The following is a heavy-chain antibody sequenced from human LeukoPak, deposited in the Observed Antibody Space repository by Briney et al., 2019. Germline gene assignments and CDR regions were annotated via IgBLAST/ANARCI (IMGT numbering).Heavy chain of an antibody. Sequence: PSQTLSLTCTVSGGSISSGSYYWSWIRQPAGKGLEWIGRIYTSGSTNYNPSLRSRVTISVDTSKNQFSLKLSSVTAADTAVYYCARAALTRGIGYYYYYMDVWGKGTTVTVSS. J-gene: IGHJ6*03. CDR1: GGSISSGSYY. V-gene: IGHV4-61*02. CDR3: ARAALTRGIGYYYYYMDV. D-gene: IGHD3-10*01. CDR2: IYTSGST.